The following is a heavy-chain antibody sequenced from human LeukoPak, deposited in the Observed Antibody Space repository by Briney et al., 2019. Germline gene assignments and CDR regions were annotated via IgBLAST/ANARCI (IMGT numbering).Heavy chain of an antibody. CDR2: ISGSGGST. J-gene: IGHJ4*02. Sequence: GGSLRLSCAASGFTFSDYYMNWIRQAPGKGLEWVSAISGSGGSTYYADSVKGRFTISRDNSKNTLYLQMNSLRAEDTAVYYCAKRAMAAAGPSGLGYDYWGQGTLVTVSS. V-gene: IGHV3-23*01. CDR1: GFTFSDYY. D-gene: IGHD6-13*01. CDR3: AKRAMAAAGPSGLGYDY.